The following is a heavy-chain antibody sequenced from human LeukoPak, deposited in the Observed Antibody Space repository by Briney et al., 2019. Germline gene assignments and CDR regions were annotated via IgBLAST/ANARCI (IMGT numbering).Heavy chain of an antibody. J-gene: IGHJ6*03. D-gene: IGHD6-13*01. CDR3: ARGSDSSSWYPISRSSYYYYYYMDV. V-gene: IGHV1-46*01. CDR1: GYTFTSYY. Sequence: SVKVSCKASGYTFTSYYMHWVRQAPGQGLEWMGIINPSGGSTSYAQKFQGRVTMTRNTSISTAYMELSSLRSEDTAVYYCARGSDSSSWYPISRSSYYYYYYMDVWGKGTTVTVSS. CDR2: INPSGGST.